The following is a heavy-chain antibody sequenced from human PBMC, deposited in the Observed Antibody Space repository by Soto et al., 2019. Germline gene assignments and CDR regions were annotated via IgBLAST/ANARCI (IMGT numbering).Heavy chain of an antibody. CDR1: GFTFSSYD. CDR2: ISYDGSNI. Sequence: GGSLRLSCVASGFTFSSYDMHWVRQAPGKGLEWVAVISYDGSNIYYADSVKGRFTISRDNSKNTLYLQMNSLRAEDTAVYFCAKLVDKSVDDYWGQGTLVTVSS. V-gene: IGHV3-30*18. J-gene: IGHJ4*02. CDR3: AKLVDKSVDDY. D-gene: IGHD2-21*01.